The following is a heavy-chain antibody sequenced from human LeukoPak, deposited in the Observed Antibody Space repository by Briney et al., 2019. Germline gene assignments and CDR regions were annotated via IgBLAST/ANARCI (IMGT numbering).Heavy chain of an antibody. CDR3: ARDGLQYLTPYYYMDV. J-gene: IGHJ6*03. V-gene: IGHV1-24*01. D-gene: IGHD4-11*01. Sequence: ASVKVSCKVSGYTLTELSMHWVRQAPGKGLEWMGGFDPEDGETIYAQRFQGRVTMTEDTSTDTAYMELSSLRSEDTAVYYCARDGLQYLTPYYYMDVWGKGTTVTVSS. CDR2: FDPEDGET. CDR1: GYTLTELS.